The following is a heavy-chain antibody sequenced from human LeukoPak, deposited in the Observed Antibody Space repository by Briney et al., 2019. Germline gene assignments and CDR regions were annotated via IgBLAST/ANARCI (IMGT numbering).Heavy chain of an antibody. CDR3: ARPFCLRQRCYFDF. D-gene: IGHD3-16*01. CDR1: GYFISSTYY. J-gene: IGHJ4*02. Sequence: PSETLSLTCVVSGYFISSTYYWGWIRQPPGKGLEWIGSIYHSGSTYYNSSLKSRVTISIDTSKNQFSLKLTSVTAADTAVYYCARPFCLRQRCYFDFWGQGTLVTVSS. CDR2: IYHSGST. V-gene: IGHV4-38-2*01.